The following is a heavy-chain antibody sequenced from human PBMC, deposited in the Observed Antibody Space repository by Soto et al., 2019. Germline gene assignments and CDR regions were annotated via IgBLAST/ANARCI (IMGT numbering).Heavy chain of an antibody. CDR2: IYWDDDK. D-gene: IGHD3-10*01. CDR1: ELSLSTSGVG. J-gene: IGHJ4*02. CDR3: VHSHVLRWFGFDS. V-gene: IGHV2-5*02. Sequence: QITLKESGPTLVEPTQTLTLTCTFSELSLSTSGVGVGWIRQPPGKALEWLALIYWDDDKRYSPSLKSRLTIPKVTSNNQVAITMTNMNTVDTATYYCVHSHVLRWFGFDSWGQGTPVTVPS.